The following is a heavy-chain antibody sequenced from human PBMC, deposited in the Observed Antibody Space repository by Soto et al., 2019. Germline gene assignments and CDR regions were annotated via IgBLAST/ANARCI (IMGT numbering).Heavy chain of an antibody. D-gene: IGHD6-13*01. Sequence: ASVKVSCKASGYTFTGYYMHWVRQAPGQGLEWMGWINPNSGGTNYAQKFQGWVTMTRDTSISTAYMELSRLRSDDTAVYYCARDSIPSESSSWYFHYYCYGMDVWGQGTTVTVSS. CDR3: ARDSIPSESSSWYFHYYCYGMDV. CDR1: GYTFTGYY. V-gene: IGHV1-2*04. J-gene: IGHJ6*02. CDR2: INPNSGGT.